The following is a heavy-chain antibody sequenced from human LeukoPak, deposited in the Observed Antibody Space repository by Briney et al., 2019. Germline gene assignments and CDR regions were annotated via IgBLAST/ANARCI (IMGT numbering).Heavy chain of an antibody. CDR3: ARLYYDSSGYYVRVFDY. D-gene: IGHD3-22*01. V-gene: IGHV4-39*01. J-gene: IGHJ4*02. CDR1: GGSISSSSYY. Sequence: SETLSLTCTVSGGSISSSSYYWGWIRQPPGKGLEWIGSIYYSGSTYYNPALKSRVTISVDTSKNQFSLKLSSVTAADTAVYYCARLYYDSSGYYVRVFDYWGQGTLVSVSS. CDR2: IYYSGST.